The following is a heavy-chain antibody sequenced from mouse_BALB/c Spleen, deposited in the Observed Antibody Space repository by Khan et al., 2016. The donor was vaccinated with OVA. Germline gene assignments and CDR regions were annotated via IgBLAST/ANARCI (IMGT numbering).Heavy chain of an antibody. J-gene: IGHJ3*01. CDR1: GYTFTDYA. V-gene: IGHV1S137*01. Sequence: QVQLKQSGPELVRPGVSVKISCKGSGYTFTDYAMPWVKQSHAKSLEWIGVISTYYGNTDYTQKFKGKATMTVDKSSSTAYKELARFTSEDSAIYYCARGSGYDRFAYWGQGTLVTVSA. CDR2: ISTYYGNT. D-gene: IGHD2-2*01. CDR3: ARGSGYDRFAY.